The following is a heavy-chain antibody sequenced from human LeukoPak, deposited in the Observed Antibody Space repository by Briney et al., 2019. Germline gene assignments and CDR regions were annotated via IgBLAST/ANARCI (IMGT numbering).Heavy chain of an antibody. D-gene: IGHD6-19*01. CDR2: INPTSGDT. J-gene: IGHJ4*02. Sequence: ASVKVSCKASGYTFTDNYIHWVRQAPGQGLEWMGLINPTSGDTIYSQNFQGRVSMTRDTSISTAYMELNRLRSDDTAVYYCARDFLDDSGWPNSDFWGQGTLVTVSS. CDR1: GYTFTDNY. CDR3: ARDFLDDSGWPNSDF. V-gene: IGHV1-2*02.